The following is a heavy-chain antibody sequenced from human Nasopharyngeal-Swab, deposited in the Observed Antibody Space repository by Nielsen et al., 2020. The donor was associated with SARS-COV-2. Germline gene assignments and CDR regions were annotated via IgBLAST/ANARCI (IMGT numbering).Heavy chain of an antibody. CDR2: IYYSGTT. J-gene: IGHJ5*02. D-gene: IGHD2-2*01. Sequence: SETLSLTCTVSGGSISSSSYYWGWIRQPPGKGLEWIGSIYYSGTTYYNPSLKSRVTISVDTSKNQFSLKLSSVTAADTAVYYCVRLNVVPAATGWFDPWGQGTLVTVSS. V-gene: IGHV4-39*01. CDR3: VRLNVVPAATGWFDP. CDR1: GGSISSSSYY.